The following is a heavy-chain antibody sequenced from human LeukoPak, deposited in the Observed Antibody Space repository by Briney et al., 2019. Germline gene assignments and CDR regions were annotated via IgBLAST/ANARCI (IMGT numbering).Heavy chain of an antibody. CDR3: ARGYYDSSGYYYWFDP. CDR2: IYYSGST. Sequence: SETLSLTCTVSNGSIRGGGYYWSWIRQHPEKGLEWIGYIYYSGSTYYNPSLKSRLTISLDTSTNQFSLQLTSVTAADTAVYYCARGYYDSSGYYYWFDPWGQGTLVTVSS. D-gene: IGHD3-22*01. V-gene: IGHV4-31*03. J-gene: IGHJ5*02. CDR1: NGSIRGGGYY.